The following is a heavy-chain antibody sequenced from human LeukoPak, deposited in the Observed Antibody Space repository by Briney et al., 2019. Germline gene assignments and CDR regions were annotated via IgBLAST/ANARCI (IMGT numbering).Heavy chain of an antibody. Sequence: SETLSLTCTVSGGSINTGGYYWSCIRQHPGKGLEWIGLIHYSGTTYYNPSLRSRVTMSVDTSENQFSLEVTSVTAADTAVYYCARTSEDTGYGDFDYWGQGTLVTVSS. CDR3: ARTSEDTGYGDFDY. CDR1: GGSINTGGYY. CDR2: IHYSGTT. V-gene: IGHV4-31*03. J-gene: IGHJ4*02. D-gene: IGHD4-17*01.